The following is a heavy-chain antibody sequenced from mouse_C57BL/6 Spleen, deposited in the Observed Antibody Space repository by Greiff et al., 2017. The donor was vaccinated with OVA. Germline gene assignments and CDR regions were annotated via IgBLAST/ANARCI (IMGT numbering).Heavy chain of an antibody. CDR1: GYALSSSW. J-gene: IGHJ2*01. V-gene: IGHV1-82*01. CDR2: IYPGDGDT. Sequence: QVQLKESGPELVKPGASVKISCKASGYALSSSWMNWVKQRPGKGLEWIGRIYPGDGDTNYNGKFKGKATLTADKSSSTAYMQLSSPTSEDSAVYFCARAYYSYFDYWGQGTTLTVSS. CDR3: ARAYYSYFDY. D-gene: IGHD2-12*01.